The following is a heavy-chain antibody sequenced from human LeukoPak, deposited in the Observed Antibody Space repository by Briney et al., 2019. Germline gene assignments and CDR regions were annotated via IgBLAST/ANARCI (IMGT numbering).Heavy chain of an antibody. V-gene: IGHV1-69*05. D-gene: IGHD3-3*01. CDR2: IIPIFGTA. Sequence: ASVKVSCKASGGTFSSYAISWVRQAPGQGLEWMGGIIPIFGTANYAQKFQGRVTITTDESTSTAYMELSSLRSEDTAVYYCARDKRGFWSGYSGRVWFDPWGQGTLVTVSS. CDR1: GGTFSSYA. CDR3: ARDKRGFWSGYSGRVWFDP. J-gene: IGHJ5*02.